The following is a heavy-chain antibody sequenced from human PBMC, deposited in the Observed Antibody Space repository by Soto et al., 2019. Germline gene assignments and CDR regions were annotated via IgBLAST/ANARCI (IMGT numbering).Heavy chain of an antibody. CDR2: IIPIFGTA. V-gene: IGHV1-69*13. D-gene: IGHD1-7*01. CDR3: ARGITGTTIYYYGMDV. Sequence: ASVKVSCKASGGTFSSYAISWVRQAPGQGLEWMGGIIPIFGTANYAQKFQGRVTITADESTSTAYMELSSLRSEDTAVYYCARGITGTTIYYYGMDVWGQGTTVTSP. CDR1: GGTFSSYA. J-gene: IGHJ6*02.